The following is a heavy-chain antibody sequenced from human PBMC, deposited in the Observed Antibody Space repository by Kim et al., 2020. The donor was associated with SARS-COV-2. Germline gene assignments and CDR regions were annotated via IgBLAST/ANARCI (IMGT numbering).Heavy chain of an antibody. D-gene: IGHD4-17*01. CDR2: ISWNSGSI. V-gene: IGHV3-9*01. Sequence: GGSLRLSCAASGFTFDDYAMHWVRQAPGKGLEWVSGISWNSGSIGYADSVKGRFTISRDNAKNSLYLQMNSLRAEDTALYYCAKSALDYGERIYFDYWGQGTLVTVSS. CDR3: AKSALDYGERIYFDY. J-gene: IGHJ4*02. CDR1: GFTFDDYA.